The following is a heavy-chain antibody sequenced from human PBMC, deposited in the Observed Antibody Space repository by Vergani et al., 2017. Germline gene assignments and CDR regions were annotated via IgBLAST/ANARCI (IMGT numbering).Heavy chain of an antibody. CDR2: INHSGST. Sequence: QVQLQQWGAGLLKPSETLSLTCAVYGGSFSGYYWSWIRQPPGKGLEWSGEINHSGSTNYNPSLKSRVTISVDTCKNQFSLKLSSVTAADTAVYYCARGRGYSSSPLDYWGQGTLVTVSA. J-gene: IGHJ4*02. CDR1: GGSFSGYY. V-gene: IGHV4-34*01. D-gene: IGHD6-13*01. CDR3: ARGRGYSSSPLDY.